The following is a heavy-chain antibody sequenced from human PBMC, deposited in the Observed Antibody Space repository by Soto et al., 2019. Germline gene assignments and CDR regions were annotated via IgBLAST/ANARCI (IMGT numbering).Heavy chain of an antibody. D-gene: IGHD3-22*01. Sequence: GGSLKISRKGFGYSFSSYLVGRVRQMPGKGPGWMGVIYPGASETRYSPPFQGQVTISADKSISTASLQWSSLKASDTAMYYCAGTTSNDSIGTPRDVFDFWGKGTMVTVSS. CDR2: IYPGASET. J-gene: IGHJ3*01. V-gene: IGHV5-51*01. CDR3: AGTTSNDSIGTPRDVFDF. CDR1: GYSFSSYL.